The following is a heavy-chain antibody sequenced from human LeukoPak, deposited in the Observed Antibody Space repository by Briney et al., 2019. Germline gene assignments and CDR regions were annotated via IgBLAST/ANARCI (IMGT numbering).Heavy chain of an antibody. CDR1: GYTFTGYY. CDR2: VNPNSGGT. CDR3: ARDLSTVTTGMDNWFDP. V-gene: IGHV1-2*02. J-gene: IGHJ5*02. Sequence: GASVKVSCKASGYTFTGYYMHWVRQAPGQGLEWMGWVNPNSGGTNYAQKFQGRVTMTRDTSISTAYMELSRLRSDDTAVYYCARDLSTVTTGMDNWFDPWGQGTLVTVSS. D-gene: IGHD4-17*01.